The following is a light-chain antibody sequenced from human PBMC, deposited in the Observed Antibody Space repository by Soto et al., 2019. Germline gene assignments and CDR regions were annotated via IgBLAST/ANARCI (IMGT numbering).Light chain of an antibody. CDR3: ASSDDSLNGHV. CDR2: SND. Sequence: QFVLTRPPSASGTPGQRVTVSCSGSSSNIASNTVNWYQQPPGTAPKLLIYSNDQRPSGVPDRFSESKSGTSASLAISGLLSEDEADYYCASSDDSLNGHVCGTGTKVTVL. J-gene: IGLJ1*01. V-gene: IGLV1-44*01. CDR1: SSNIASNT.